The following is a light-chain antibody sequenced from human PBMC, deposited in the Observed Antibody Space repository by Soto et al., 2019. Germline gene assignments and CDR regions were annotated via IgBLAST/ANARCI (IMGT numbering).Light chain of an antibody. CDR1: SSNIGAGYD. V-gene: IGLV1-40*01. Sequence: QSVLTQPPSVSGAPGQRVTISCTGSSSNIGAGYDVHWYQQLPGTAPKLLVYEVTNRPSGVSDRFSGSKSGNTASLTISGLQAEDEADYYCNSYTNSSAVVFRGGTK. CDR2: EVT. J-gene: IGLJ2*01. CDR3: NSYTNSSAVV.